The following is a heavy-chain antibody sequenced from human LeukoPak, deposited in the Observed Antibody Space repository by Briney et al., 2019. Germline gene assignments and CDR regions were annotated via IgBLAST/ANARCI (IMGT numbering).Heavy chain of an antibody. Sequence: ASVKVSCKASGYTFTGYYMHWVRQAPGQGLEWMGWINPNSGGTNYAQKFQGRVTMTRDTSISTAYMELSSLRSEDTAVYYCARGYKDTAMVTFDYWGQGTLVTVSS. CDR1: GYTFTGYY. CDR3: ARGYKDTAMVTFDY. CDR2: INPNSGGT. D-gene: IGHD5-18*01. V-gene: IGHV1-2*02. J-gene: IGHJ4*02.